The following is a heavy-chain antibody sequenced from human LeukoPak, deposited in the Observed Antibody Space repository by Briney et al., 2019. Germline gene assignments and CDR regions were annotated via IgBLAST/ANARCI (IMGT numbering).Heavy chain of an antibody. D-gene: IGHD2-2*01. Sequence: ASVKVSCKASGGTFSSYAISWVRQAPGQGLEWMGWINPNSGGTNYAQKFQGWVTTTRDTSISTAYMELSRLRSDDTAVYYCARTCSTSCPYGMDVWGQGTTVTVSS. CDR3: ARTCSTSCPYGMDV. J-gene: IGHJ6*02. V-gene: IGHV1-2*04. CDR1: GGTFSSYA. CDR2: INPNSGGT.